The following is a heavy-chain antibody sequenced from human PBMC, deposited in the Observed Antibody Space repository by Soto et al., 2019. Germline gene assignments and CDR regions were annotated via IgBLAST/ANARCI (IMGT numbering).Heavy chain of an antibody. CDR1: GFTLSSHG. D-gene: IGHD3-10*01. CDR3: AKNYGSGAFDI. CDR2: LSYNGNDK. Sequence: PGGSLRLSCAASGFTLSSHGMHWVRQAPGKGLEWVAILSYNGNDKYYADSVKGRFTVSRDISKSTLYLQMNSLRVEDTAVYYCAKNYGSGAFDIWGQGTMVTVSS. J-gene: IGHJ3*02. V-gene: IGHV3-30*18.